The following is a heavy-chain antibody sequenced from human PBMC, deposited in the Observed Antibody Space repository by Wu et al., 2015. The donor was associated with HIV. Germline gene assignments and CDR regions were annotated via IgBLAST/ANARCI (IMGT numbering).Heavy chain of an antibody. D-gene: IGHD5-24*01. CDR3: GRDEGGNYPGAFDY. CDR1: GFTFTNNY. V-gene: IGHV1-46*03. Sequence: QVQLVQSRAEVKKPGASVKVSCKASGFTFTNNYFHWVRQAPGQGLEWMGIINPSGDSTRYAQKFQGRVTITRDTSTRTVYMELSSLKSEDTAVYYCGRDEGGNYPGAFDYWGQGTLVTVSS. CDR2: INPSGDST. J-gene: IGHJ4*02.